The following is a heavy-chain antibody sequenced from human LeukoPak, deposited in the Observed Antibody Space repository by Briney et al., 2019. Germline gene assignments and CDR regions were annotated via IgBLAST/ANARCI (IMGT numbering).Heavy chain of an antibody. CDR1: GFTFSSYA. J-gene: IGHJ6*02. CDR3: VKAEMTTVYNRYYGMDV. CDR2: ISSNGGST. Sequence: PGGSLRLSCAASGFTFSSYAMHWVRQAPGKGLEYVSAISSNGGSTYYADSVKGRFTISRDNSKNTLYLQMSSLRAEDTAVYYCVKAEMTTVYNRYYGMDVWGQGTTVTVSS. V-gene: IGHV3-64D*06. D-gene: IGHD4-17*01.